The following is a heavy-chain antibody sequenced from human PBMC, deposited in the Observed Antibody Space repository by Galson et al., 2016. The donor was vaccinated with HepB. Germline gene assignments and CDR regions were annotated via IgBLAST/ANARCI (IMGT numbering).Heavy chain of an antibody. CDR2: INAGTGNT. CDR1: GYTFTSYG. Sequence: SVKVSCKASGYTFTSYGIHWVRQAPGQSLEWMGWINAGTGNTRYSQKLQARVTITRDTSANTAYMELTSLKSEDTAVYYCARRTGSSGTLYFDYWGQGPLVAVCS. V-gene: IGHV1-3*01. J-gene: IGHJ4*02. D-gene: IGHD6-13*01. CDR3: ARRTGSSGTLYFDY.